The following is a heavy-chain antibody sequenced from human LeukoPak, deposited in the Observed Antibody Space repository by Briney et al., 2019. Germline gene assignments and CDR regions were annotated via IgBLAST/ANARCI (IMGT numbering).Heavy chain of an antibody. CDR1: GFTFDDHA. J-gene: IGHJ4*02. Sequence: GRSLRLSCAASGFTFDDHAMHWVRQAPGKGLEGVSGISWNSGSIGYADSVKGRFTISRDNAKNSLYLQMNSLRAEDTALYYCVKDRNTVFCGSPTCYFELDYWAREPWSPSPQ. CDR2: ISWNSGSI. V-gene: IGHV3-9*01. D-gene: IGHD2-2*01. CDR3: VKDRNTVFCGSPTCYFELDY.